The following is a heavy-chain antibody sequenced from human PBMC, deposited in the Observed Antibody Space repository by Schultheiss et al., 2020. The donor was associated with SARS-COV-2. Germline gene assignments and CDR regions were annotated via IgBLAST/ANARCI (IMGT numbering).Heavy chain of an antibody. V-gene: IGHV4-61*08. CDR2: IYYSGST. J-gene: IGHJ6*03. CDR3: ARQVYDSSGYFYYMDV. Sequence: SETLSLTCTVSGGSISSGGYYWSWIRQHPGKGLEWIGYIYYSGSTNYNPSLKSRVTISEDTSKRQFSLKLSSVTAADTAVYYCARQVYDSSGYFYYMDVWGKGTTVTVSS. D-gene: IGHD3-22*01. CDR1: GGSISSGGYY.